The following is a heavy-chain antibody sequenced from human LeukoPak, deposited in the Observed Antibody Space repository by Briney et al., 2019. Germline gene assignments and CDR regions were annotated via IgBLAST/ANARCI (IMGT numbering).Heavy chain of an antibody. Sequence: GGSLRLSCAASGFTFSRYAMHWVRQAPGKGLEYVSAISSNGGRTYYANSVKGRFTISRDNSKNTLYLQMGSLRAEDMAVYYCARRGSYYADSMDYWGQGTLVTVSS. J-gene: IGHJ4*02. CDR1: GFTFSRYA. V-gene: IGHV3-64*01. CDR3: ARRGSYYADSMDY. D-gene: IGHD1-26*01. CDR2: ISSNGGRT.